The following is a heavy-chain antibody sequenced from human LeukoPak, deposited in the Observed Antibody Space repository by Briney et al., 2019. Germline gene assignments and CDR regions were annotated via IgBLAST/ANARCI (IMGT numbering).Heavy chain of an antibody. V-gene: IGHV3-7*01. Sequence: GGSLRLSCAASGFTFSSYWMSWVRQAPGKGLEWVANIKQDGSEKYYVDSVKGRFTISRDNAKNSLYLQMNSLRAEDTAVYYCARDDCSSISCYHNWFDPWGEGTLVTVSS. CDR1: GFTFSSYW. CDR2: IKQDGSEK. J-gene: IGHJ5*02. CDR3: ARDDCSSISCYHNWFDP. D-gene: IGHD2-2*01.